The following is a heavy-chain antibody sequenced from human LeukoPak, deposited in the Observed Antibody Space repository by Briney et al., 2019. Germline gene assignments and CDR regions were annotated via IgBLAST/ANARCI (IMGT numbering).Heavy chain of an antibody. CDR2: INHSGST. CDR3: ARISVVGTYYYYYGMDV. D-gene: IGHD3-10*01. Sequence: PSETLFLTCAVYGGSFSGYYWSWIRQPPGKGLEWIGEINHSGSTNYNPSLKSRVTISVDTSKSQFSLKLSSVTAADTAVYYCARISVVGTYYYYYGMDVWGQGTTVTVSS. CDR1: GGSFSGYY. V-gene: IGHV4-34*01. J-gene: IGHJ6*02.